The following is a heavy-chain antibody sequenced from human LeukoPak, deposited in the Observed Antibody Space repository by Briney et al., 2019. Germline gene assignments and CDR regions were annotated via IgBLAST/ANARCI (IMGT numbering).Heavy chain of an antibody. Sequence: EASVKVSCKASGYTFTSYGISWVRQAPGQGLEWMGWISAYNGNTNYAQKLQGRVTMTTDTSTSTAYMELRSLRSDDTAVYYCAREVGATLSMALDYWGQGTLVTVSS. CDR1: GYTFTSYG. CDR3: AREVGATLSMALDY. D-gene: IGHD1-26*01. J-gene: IGHJ4*02. CDR2: ISAYNGNT. V-gene: IGHV1-18*01.